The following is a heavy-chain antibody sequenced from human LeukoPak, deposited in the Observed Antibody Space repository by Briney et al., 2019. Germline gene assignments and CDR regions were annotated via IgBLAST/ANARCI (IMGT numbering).Heavy chain of an antibody. CDR1: GGSFSGYY. Sequence: KPSETLPLTCAVYGGSFSGYYWSWIRQPPGKGLEWIGEINHSGSTNYNPSLKSRVTISVDTSKNQFSLKLSSVTAADTAVYYCARHPYDSDRYYYMDVWGKGTTVTISS. CDR3: ARHPYDSDRYYYMDV. CDR2: INHSGST. D-gene: IGHD3-16*01. J-gene: IGHJ6*03. V-gene: IGHV4-34*01.